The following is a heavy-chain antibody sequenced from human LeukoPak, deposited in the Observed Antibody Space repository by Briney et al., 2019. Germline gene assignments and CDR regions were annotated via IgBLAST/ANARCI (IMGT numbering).Heavy chain of an antibody. V-gene: IGHV4-34*01. D-gene: IGHD3-10*01. CDR1: GGSISSYY. J-gene: IGHJ3*02. CDR3: ATGRRLLSRYYREAFDI. CDR2: INHSGST. Sequence: SETLSLTCTVSGGSISSYYCSWIRQPPGKGLEWIGEINHSGSTNYNPSLKSRVTISVDTSKNQFSLKLSSVTAADTAVYYCATGRRLLSRYYREAFDIWGQGTMVTVSS.